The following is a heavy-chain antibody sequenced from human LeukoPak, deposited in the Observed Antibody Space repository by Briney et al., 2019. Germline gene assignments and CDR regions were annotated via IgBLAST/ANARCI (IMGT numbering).Heavy chain of an antibody. CDR2: IYYSGST. V-gene: IGHV4-31*03. CDR1: GGSISSGDYY. J-gene: IGHJ5*02. D-gene: IGHD2-2*01. Sequence: SETLSLTCTVSGGSISSGDYYWSWIRQLPGEGLEWIGYIYYSGSTYYNPSLKSRVTISIDTSKNQFSLNLSSVTAADTAVYYCASAGVPAARFWFDPWGQGTLVTVSS. CDR3: ASAGVPAARFWFDP.